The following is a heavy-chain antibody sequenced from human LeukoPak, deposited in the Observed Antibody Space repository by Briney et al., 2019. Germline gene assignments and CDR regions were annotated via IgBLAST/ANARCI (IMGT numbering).Heavy chain of an antibody. CDR1: GYTFTGYY. CDR2: INPNSGGT. V-gene: IGHV1-2*02. Sequence: ASVKVSCKASGYTFTGYYMHWVRQAPGQGLEWMGWINPNSGGTNYAQKFQGRVTMTRDTSISTAYMELSRLRSDDTAVYYCARSGYCSSTSCYPQDVWGKGTTVTVSS. D-gene: IGHD2-2*01. CDR3: ARSGYCSSTSCYPQDV. J-gene: IGHJ6*04.